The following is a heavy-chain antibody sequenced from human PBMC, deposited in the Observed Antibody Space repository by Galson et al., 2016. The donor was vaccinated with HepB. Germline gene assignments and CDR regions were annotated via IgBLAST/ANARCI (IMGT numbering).Heavy chain of an antibody. V-gene: IGHV3-7*02. J-gene: IGHJ5*02. CDR3: ARGLRTYYGSGSGKWVGDRFGP. D-gene: IGHD3-10*01. Sequence: SLRLSCAGSDFAFNTFWMNWVRQAPGKGLDWVANINPDGSQQRYVDSVHGRFTISRDNSKNSLYLQMNSLTAADTAVYCCARGLRTYYGSGSGKWVGDRFGPWGQGTLVTVSS. CDR2: INPDGSQQ. CDR1: DFAFNTFW.